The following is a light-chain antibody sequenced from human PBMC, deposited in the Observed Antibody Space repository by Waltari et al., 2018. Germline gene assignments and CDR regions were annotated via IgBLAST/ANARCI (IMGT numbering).Light chain of an antibody. J-gene: IGKJ1*01. CDR1: QSVGSSS. CDR2: RAS. V-gene: IGKV3-20*01. CDR3: QQHGTLPAT. Sequence: EIVLTQSPGTASLSPGERVTLSCRASQSVGSSSLAWYQQKPGQAPRLVIYRASRRATGIPDRFSGIGSRTDFSLTISRLEPEEFAVYYCQQHGTLPATFGQGTKVEIK.